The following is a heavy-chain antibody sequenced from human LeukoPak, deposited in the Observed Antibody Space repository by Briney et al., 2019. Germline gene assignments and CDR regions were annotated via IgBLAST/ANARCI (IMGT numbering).Heavy chain of an antibody. CDR3: AKSNLKYYFDS. D-gene: IGHD6-6*01. J-gene: IGHJ4*02. CDR2: ISGSGGSA. V-gene: IGHV3-23*01. CDR1: GFTFSSFA. Sequence: GGSLRLSCAASGFTFSSFAMNWVRQAPGKGLEWVSLISGSGGSAYYADSVKGRFTVSRDNSKNTLYLQMNSLRAEDTAVYYCAKSNLKYYFDSWGQGTLVTVSS.